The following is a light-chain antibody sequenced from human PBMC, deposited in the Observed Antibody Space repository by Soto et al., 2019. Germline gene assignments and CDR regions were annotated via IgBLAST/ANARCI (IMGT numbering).Light chain of an antibody. V-gene: IGLV2-11*01. Sequence: QSALTQPRSVSGSPGQSVTISCTGTSSDVGGYNYVSWYQQHPGKAPKLRISDVSKRPSGVPDRFSGSKSGNTASLTISGLQAEDEADYSCCSYAGSYTWVFGGGTKLTV. CDR3: CSYAGSYTWV. CDR2: DVS. J-gene: IGLJ3*02. CDR1: SSDVGGYNY.